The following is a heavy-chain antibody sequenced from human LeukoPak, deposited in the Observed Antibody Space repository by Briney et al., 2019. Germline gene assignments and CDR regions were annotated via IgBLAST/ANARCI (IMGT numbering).Heavy chain of an antibody. Sequence: PSETLSLTCAVYGGSFSGYYWSWIRQPPGKGLEWIGEINHSGSTNYNRSLKSRVTISVDTSKNQFSLKLSSVTAADTAVYYCARRRVIVQRAFDIWGQGTMVTVSS. CDR3: ARRRVIVQRAFDI. D-gene: IGHD3-16*02. V-gene: IGHV4-34*01. CDR2: INHSGST. CDR1: GGSFSGYY. J-gene: IGHJ3*02.